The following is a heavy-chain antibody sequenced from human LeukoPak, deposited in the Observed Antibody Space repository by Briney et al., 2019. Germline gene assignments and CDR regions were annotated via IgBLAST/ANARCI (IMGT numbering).Heavy chain of an antibody. CDR2: MNPNSGNT. CDR3: ARGGTMVRGRRFYYYYMDV. D-gene: IGHD3-10*01. CDR1: GYTFTSYD. J-gene: IGHJ6*03. V-gene: IGHV1-8*03. Sequence: GASVKVSCKASGYTFTSYDINWVRQATGQGLEWMGWMNPNSGNTGYAQKFQGRVTITRNTSISTAYMELSSLRSEDTAVYYCARGGTMVRGRRFYYYYMDVWGKGTTVTVSS.